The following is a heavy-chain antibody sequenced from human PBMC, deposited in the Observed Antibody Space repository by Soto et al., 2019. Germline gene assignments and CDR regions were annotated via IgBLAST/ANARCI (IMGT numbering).Heavy chain of an antibody. CDR1: GYSFTSYW. J-gene: IGHJ6*02. V-gene: IGHV5-10-1*01. CDR2: IDPSDSYT. D-gene: IGHD7-27*01. CDR3: TVSGDPYYYGMDV. Sequence: GESLKISCKGSGYSFTSYWISWVRQMPGKGLEWMGRIDPSDSYTNYSPSFQGHVTISADKSISTAYLQWSSPKASDTAMYYCTVSGDPYYYGMDVWGQGTTVTVSS.